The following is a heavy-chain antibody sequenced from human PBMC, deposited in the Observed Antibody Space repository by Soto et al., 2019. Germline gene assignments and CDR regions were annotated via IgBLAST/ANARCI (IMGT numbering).Heavy chain of an antibody. CDR1: GFSISSGFY. CDR2: IYHSGTT. V-gene: IGHV4-38-2*02. J-gene: IGHJ5*02. D-gene: IGHD2-2*01. CDR3: GRDLTSNANCIDP. Sequence: SETLSLTCNVSGFSISSGFYWGWVRQPPGKGLEWIGAIYHSGTTYFNPSLKSRVTMAIDTSKNQFSLRLTSVTAADTAVYFCGRDLTSNANCIDPWGQGTLVTVSS.